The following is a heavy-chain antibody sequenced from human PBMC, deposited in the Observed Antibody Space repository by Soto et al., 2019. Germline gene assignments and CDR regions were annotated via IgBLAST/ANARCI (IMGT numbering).Heavy chain of an antibody. CDR3: ARVGSANYYDSSGYPFDY. V-gene: IGHV4-30-4*01. J-gene: IGHJ4*02. CDR1: GGSISSGDYY. D-gene: IGHD3-22*01. CDR2: IYYSGST. Sequence: SETLSLTCTVSGGSISSGDYYWSWIRQPPGKGLEWIGYIYYSGSTYYNPSLKSRATISVDTSKNQFSLKLSSVTAADTAVYYCARVGSANYYDSSGYPFDYWGQGTLVTVSS.